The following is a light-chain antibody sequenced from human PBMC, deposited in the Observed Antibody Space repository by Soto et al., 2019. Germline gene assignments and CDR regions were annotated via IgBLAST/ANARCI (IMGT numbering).Light chain of an antibody. Sequence: DIQMTQSPSSLSASVGDRVTITCRASQSVSTYLNWYQQKPGKAPKLLIYAASSLPSGVPSRFSGRESGTNFTLTISSLQPEDFATYYCQQSYSTPRNFGQGTKLEIK. CDR3: QQSYSTPRN. CDR1: QSVSTY. V-gene: IGKV1-39*01. CDR2: AAS. J-gene: IGKJ2*01.